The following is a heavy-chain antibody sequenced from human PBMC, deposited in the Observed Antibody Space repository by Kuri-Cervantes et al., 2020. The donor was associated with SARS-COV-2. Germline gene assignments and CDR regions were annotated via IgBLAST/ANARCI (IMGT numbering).Heavy chain of an antibody. J-gene: IGHJ6*03. CDR3: ARDGAARRLYMDV. CDR1: GFTFSSYS. D-gene: IGHD6-6*01. CDR2: ISSSSSYI. Sequence: GESLKISCAASGFTFSSYSMNWVRQAPGKGLEWVSPISSSSSYIYYADSVKGRFTISRDNAKNSLYLQMNSLRAEDTAVYYCARDGAARRLYMDVWGKGTTVTVSS. V-gene: IGHV3-21*01.